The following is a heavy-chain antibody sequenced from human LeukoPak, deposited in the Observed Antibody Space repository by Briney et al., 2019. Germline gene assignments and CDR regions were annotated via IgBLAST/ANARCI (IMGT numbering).Heavy chain of an antibody. CDR1: GYTFTSRD. CDR2: LNPNSGGT. CDR3: TRGSSGRRDN. D-gene: IGHD3-3*01. Sequence: VKVSCKASGYTFTSRDINWVRQATGQGLGWMGWLNPNSGGTSYGQSLQGRITMTRDISIDTSYMGLSYLTAEDTAIYYCTRGSSGRRDNWGQGTLVTVSA. V-gene: IGHV1-8*01. J-gene: IGHJ4*02.